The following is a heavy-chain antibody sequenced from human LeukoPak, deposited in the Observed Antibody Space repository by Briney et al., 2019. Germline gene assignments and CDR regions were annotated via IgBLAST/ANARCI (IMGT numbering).Heavy chain of an antibody. CDR2: ISTSGNT. V-gene: IGHV4-61*02. CDR3: ARGLPVWGNNAFDI. Sequence: SETLSLTCTVSGGSISSGNYYCNWIRQPAGKGLEWIGRISTSGNTDHNPSLTTRVTISVDTSKNQFSLKLSSVTAADTAVYYCARGLPVWGNNAFDIWGQGTMVTVSP. J-gene: IGHJ3*02. CDR1: GGSISSGNYY. D-gene: IGHD3-16*01.